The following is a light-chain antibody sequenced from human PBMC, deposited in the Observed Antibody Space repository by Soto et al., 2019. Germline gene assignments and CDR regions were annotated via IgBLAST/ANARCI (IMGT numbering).Light chain of an antibody. CDR2: GAS. Sequence: IQLTQSPSSLSASVGDRVTITCRASEAISSYLAWYQQKPGRAPNLLIYGASTLQSGVPSRFSGSGSGTDFTLTISSLQPEDFAIYYCQQLNSYPRTFGPGTKVEIK. CDR1: EAISSY. V-gene: IGKV1-9*01. CDR3: QQLNSYPRT. J-gene: IGKJ1*01.